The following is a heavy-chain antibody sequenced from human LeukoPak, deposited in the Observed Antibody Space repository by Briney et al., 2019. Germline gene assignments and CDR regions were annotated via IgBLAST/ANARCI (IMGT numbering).Heavy chain of an antibody. CDR3: ARWVGATSPRFDY. CDR2: IYHSGST. V-gene: IGHV4-38-2*01. CDR1: GYSISSGYY. D-gene: IGHD1-26*01. J-gene: IGHJ4*02. Sequence: SETLSLTCAVSGYSISSGYYWGWIRQPPGKGLEWIGSIYHSGSTYYNPSLKSRVTISVDTSKNQFSLKLSSVTAADTAVYYCARWVGATSPRFDYWGQGTLVTVSS.